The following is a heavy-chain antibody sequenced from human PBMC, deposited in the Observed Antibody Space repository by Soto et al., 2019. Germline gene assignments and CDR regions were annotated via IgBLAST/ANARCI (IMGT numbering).Heavy chain of an antibody. Sequence: SETLSLTCAVSGYSISSSNWWGWIRQPPGKGLEWIGYIYYSGSTYYNPSLKSRVTMSVDTSKNQFSLKLSSVTAVDTAVYYCARSSGGSSLTSLYYYYYYGMDVWGQGTTVTVSS. CDR3: ARSSGGSSLTSLYYYYYYGMDV. J-gene: IGHJ6*02. D-gene: IGHD2-15*01. CDR1: GYSISSSNW. V-gene: IGHV4-28*01. CDR2: IYYSGST.